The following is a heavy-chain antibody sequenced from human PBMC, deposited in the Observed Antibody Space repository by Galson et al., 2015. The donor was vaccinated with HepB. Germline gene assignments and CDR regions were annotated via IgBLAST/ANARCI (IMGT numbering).Heavy chain of an antibody. Sequence: SLRLSCAASGFTFSSYAMGWVRQAPGKGLEYVSAMSGNTGDTYYADSVKGRFTISRDNSKNTLYLQMNSLRAEDTAVYYCAKRGPGYCSRTTCYKSFDYWGKGTQVTVSS. CDR3: AKRGPGYCSRTTCYKSFDY. CDR2: MSGNTGDT. J-gene: IGHJ4*01. D-gene: IGHD2-2*02. V-gene: IGHV3-23*01. CDR1: GFTFSSYA.